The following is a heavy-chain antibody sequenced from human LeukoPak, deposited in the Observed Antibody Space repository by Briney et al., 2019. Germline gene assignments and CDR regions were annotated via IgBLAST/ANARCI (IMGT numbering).Heavy chain of an antibody. CDR2: IYHSGST. Sequence: SDTLSLTCAVSGNSISSGYYWGWIRQPPGKGLEWIGSIYHSGSTYYNPSLKSRVTISVDTSKNQFSLKLSSVTAADTAVYYCARTGRIAAAVIDYWGQGTLVTVSS. V-gene: IGHV4-38-2*01. CDR1: GNSISSGYY. D-gene: IGHD6-13*01. CDR3: ARTGRIAAAVIDY. J-gene: IGHJ4*02.